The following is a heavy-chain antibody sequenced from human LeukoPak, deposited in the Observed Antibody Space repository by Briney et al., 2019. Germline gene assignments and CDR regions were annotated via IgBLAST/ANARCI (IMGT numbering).Heavy chain of an antibody. CDR1: GFTFSSYY. V-gene: IGHV3-66*01. CDR3: ARSYSNHLFGMDV. J-gene: IGHJ6*02. CDR2: IYSGGST. Sequence: GGSLRLSCAASGFTFSSYYMTWVRQAPGKGLEWVSVIYSGGSTYYADSVKGRVAISRDNSKNTVFLQMNSVRAEDTAVYYCARSYSNHLFGMDVWGQGTTVTVSS. D-gene: IGHD4-11*01.